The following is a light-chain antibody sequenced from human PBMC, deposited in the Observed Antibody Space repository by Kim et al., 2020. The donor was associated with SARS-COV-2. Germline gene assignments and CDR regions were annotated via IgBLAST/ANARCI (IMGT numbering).Light chain of an antibody. Sequence: TATLTCTGNRNNVGNQGAAWLQQHQGHPPKLLSYRNNNRPSGISERLAASGSGNTASLTITGLQPEDEADYYCSAWDSSLSGWVFGGGTQLTVL. V-gene: IGLV10-54*01. CDR1: RNNVGNQG. CDR3: SAWDSSLSGWV. J-gene: IGLJ3*02. CDR2: RNN.